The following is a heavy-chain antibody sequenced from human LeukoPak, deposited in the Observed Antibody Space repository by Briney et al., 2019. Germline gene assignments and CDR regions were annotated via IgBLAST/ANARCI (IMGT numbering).Heavy chain of an antibody. CDR2: FDPEDGET. CDR1: GYTLTELS. V-gene: IGHV1-24*01. J-gene: IGHJ6*02. Sequence: ASVKVSCKVSGYTLTELSMHWVRQAPGKGLEWMGGFDPEDGETIYAQKFQGKVTMTEDTSTDTAYMELSSLRSEDTAVHYCATERDVSYGMDVWGQGTTVTVSS. CDR3: ATERDVSYGMDV.